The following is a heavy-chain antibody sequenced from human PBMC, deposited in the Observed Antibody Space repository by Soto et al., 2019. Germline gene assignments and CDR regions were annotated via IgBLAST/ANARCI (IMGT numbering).Heavy chain of an antibody. D-gene: IGHD1-1*01. J-gene: IGHJ4*02. V-gene: IGHV3-74*01. CDR3: TRGPRSTSTGTGAF. Sequence: GGSLRLSCAASGFTFSMYWMHWVRQVPGKGPEWVSRINDDGISTNYADSVKGRFTISRDNAKNTLYLQMNALRVEDTAVYYCTRGPRSTSTGTGAFWGQGTLVTV. CDR1: GFTFSMYW. CDR2: INDDGIST.